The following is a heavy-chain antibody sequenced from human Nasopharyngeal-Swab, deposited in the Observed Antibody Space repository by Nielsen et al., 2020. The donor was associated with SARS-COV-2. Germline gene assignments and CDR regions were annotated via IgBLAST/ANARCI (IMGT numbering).Heavy chain of an antibody. CDR1: GYTFTYYA. J-gene: IGHJ6*02. D-gene: IGHD3-22*01. Sequence: ASVKVSCKASGYTFTYYAMHWVRQAPAQRREWMGWIIPANGNTKYSQRFQGRVTITRDTAASTAYLELNSLRSEDTAVYYCARSDSPESYFYYYYGMDVWGQGTTVTVSS. CDR2: IIPANGNT. V-gene: IGHV1-3*01. CDR3: ARSDSPESYFYYYYGMDV.